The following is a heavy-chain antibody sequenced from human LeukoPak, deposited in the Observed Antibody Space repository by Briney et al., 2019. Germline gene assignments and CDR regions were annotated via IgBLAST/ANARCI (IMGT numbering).Heavy chain of an antibody. CDR1: GGSISTYY. D-gene: IGHD3-10*01. V-gene: IGHV4-59*01. CDR2: MYYSGST. Sequence: PSETLSLTCTVSGGSISTYYWSWIRQPPGKGLECIGYMYYSGSTNYSPSLKSRVTISVDTSKNQFSLKLSSVTAADTAVYYCARTRMVRGVIPSYYYMDVWGKGTTVTISS. CDR3: ARTRMVRGVIPSYYYMDV. J-gene: IGHJ6*03.